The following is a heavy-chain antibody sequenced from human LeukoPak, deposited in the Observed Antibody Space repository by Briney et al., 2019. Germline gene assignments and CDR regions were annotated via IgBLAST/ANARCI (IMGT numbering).Heavy chain of an antibody. J-gene: IGHJ3*02. Sequence: GASVKVSRKASGYTFTGYYMHWVRQAPGQGLEWMGWINPNSGGTNYAQKFQGWVTMTRDTSISTAYMELSRLRSDDTAVYYCASYSSSLYPLDAFDIWGQGTMVTVSS. D-gene: IGHD6-6*01. CDR1: GYTFTGYY. CDR2: INPNSGGT. CDR3: ASYSSSLYPLDAFDI. V-gene: IGHV1-2*04.